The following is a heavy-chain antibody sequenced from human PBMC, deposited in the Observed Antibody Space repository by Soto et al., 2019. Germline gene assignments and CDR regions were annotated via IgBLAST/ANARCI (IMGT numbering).Heavy chain of an antibody. Sequence: QVQLVESGGGVVQPGRSLRLSCAASGFTFSSYGMHWVRQAPGKGLEWVAVIWYDGSNKYYADSVKGRFTISRDNSKNTLYLQMNSLRAEDTAVYYCASDGEQQLVTRQYFDYWGQGTLVTVSS. CDR2: IWYDGSNK. CDR1: GFTFSSYG. J-gene: IGHJ4*02. CDR3: ASDGEQQLVTRQYFDY. D-gene: IGHD6-13*01. V-gene: IGHV3-33*01.